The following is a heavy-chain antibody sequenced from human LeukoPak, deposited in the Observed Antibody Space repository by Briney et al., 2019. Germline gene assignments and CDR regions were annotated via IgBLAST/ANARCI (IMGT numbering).Heavy chain of an antibody. CDR3: ARGPDFGDRLDYFDY. J-gene: IGHJ4*02. CDR2: IKQDASQ. Sequence: GGSLRLSCAASGFTLNSYLMSWVRQAPGRGLEWVANIKQDASQYYVDSVRGRFIFSRDNAKNSLSLQMNSLRLEDTAVYYCARGPDFGDRLDYFDYWGQGTLVTVSS. D-gene: IGHD4-17*01. CDR1: GFTLNSYL. V-gene: IGHV3-7*01.